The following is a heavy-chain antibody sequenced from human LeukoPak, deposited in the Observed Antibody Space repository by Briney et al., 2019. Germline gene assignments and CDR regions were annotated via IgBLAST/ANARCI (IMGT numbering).Heavy chain of an antibody. V-gene: IGHV3-21*04. D-gene: IGHD1-26*01. CDR3: ARGVGAGWGYYYYMDV. J-gene: IGHJ6*03. Sequence: PGGSLRLSCAASGFTVSSNYMSWVRQAPGKGLEWVSSISSSSSYIYYADSVKGRFTISRDNAKNSLYLQMNSLRAEDTALYYCARGVGAGWGYYYYMDVWGKGTTVTVSS. CDR2: ISSSSSYI. CDR1: GFTVSSNY.